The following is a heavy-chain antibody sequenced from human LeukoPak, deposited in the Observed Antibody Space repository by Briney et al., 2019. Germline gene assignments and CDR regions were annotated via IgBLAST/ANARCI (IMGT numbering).Heavy chain of an antibody. V-gene: IGHV3-33*01. Sequence: GGSLRLSCAASGCIFSSSDMHWVRQAPGKGLEWMTVIYTDGSTKYYAASVKGRFTISRDNTQNTLYLQMTSLRADDTAVYYCARNSGGRRYYFTDWGQGTLVTVSS. CDR3: ARNSGGRRYYFTD. J-gene: IGHJ4*02. CDR1: GCIFSSSD. D-gene: IGHD3-10*01. CDR2: IYTDGSTK.